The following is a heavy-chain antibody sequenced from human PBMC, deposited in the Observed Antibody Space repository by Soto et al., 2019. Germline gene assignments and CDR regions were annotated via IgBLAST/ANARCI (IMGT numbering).Heavy chain of an antibody. CDR2: LTGSGGST. D-gene: IGHD5-18*01. J-gene: IGHJ4*02. V-gene: IGHV3-23*01. CDR3: ARCFSYGLIPSFDY. Sequence: EVQLLESGGGLAQPGGSLRLSCSASGFTFTKYAMTWVRQAPGKGLEWVSGLTGSGGSTRYGDSVQGRFTISRDNSKNTLYLHMNSLRAEDTAMYYCARCFSYGLIPSFDYWGQGTLVTVSS. CDR1: GFTFTKYA.